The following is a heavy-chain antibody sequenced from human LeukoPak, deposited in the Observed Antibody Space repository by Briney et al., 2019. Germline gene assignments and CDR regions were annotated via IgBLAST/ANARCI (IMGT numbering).Heavy chain of an antibody. J-gene: IGHJ4*02. CDR2: ISWNSGSI. Sequence: GGSLRLSCEASGFAFDDYTMHWVRQAPGKGLEWVSGISWNSGSIDYGDSVKGRFTISRDNAKNSLYLQMSNLRAEDTALYYCVKDQYYGSGSYYSDWGQGTLVTVSS. D-gene: IGHD3-10*01. CDR1: GFAFDDYT. CDR3: VKDQYYGSGSYYSD. V-gene: IGHV3-9*01.